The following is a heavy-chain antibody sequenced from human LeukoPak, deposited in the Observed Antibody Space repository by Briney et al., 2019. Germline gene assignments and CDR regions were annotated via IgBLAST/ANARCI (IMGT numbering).Heavy chain of an antibody. V-gene: IGHV3-64D*06. CDR3: VIVRGYFDSSGSDY. CDR1: GFTFSSYT. Sequence: GGSLRLSCSASGFTFSSYTIHWVRQAPGKELEFVSAITNNGGNTYYADSVKGRFTISRDNSKNTVYLQMSSLRAEDTAVYYCVIVRGYFDSSGSDYWGQGTLVTVSS. J-gene: IGHJ4*02. CDR2: ITNNGGNT. D-gene: IGHD3-9*01.